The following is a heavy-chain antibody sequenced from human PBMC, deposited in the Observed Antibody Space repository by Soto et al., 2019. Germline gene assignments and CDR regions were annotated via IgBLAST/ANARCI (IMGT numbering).Heavy chain of an antibody. CDR2: IIAIIGIT. V-gene: IGHV1-69*16. CDR3: PRAPWFGDSFTYYSYY. J-gene: IGHJ4*02. CDR1: GGTLNSCT. D-gene: IGHD3-10*01. Sequence: ASAKVSSTAPGGTLNSCTLSSLRQAPGQRLEWMGWIIAIIGITNYSQKFQGRVTTTRDASASTAYMELSSLTSEDTAVYYCPRAPWFGDSFTYYSYYWAQGTLVT.